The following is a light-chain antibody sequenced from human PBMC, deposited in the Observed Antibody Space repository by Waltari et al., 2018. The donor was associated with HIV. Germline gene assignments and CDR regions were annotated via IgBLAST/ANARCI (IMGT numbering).Light chain of an antibody. J-gene: IGLJ2*01. V-gene: IGLV3-25*03. CDR3: QSADSSYTYPGVV. CDR2: KDS. CDR1: ALPKQY. Sequence: SYELTQPPSVSVSPGQTARITCSGDALPKQYAYWYQQKPGQAPVLVIYKDSERPSGIPGRFSGSSSGTTVTLTISVVQAEDEADYYCQSADSSYTYPGVVFGGGTKLTVL.